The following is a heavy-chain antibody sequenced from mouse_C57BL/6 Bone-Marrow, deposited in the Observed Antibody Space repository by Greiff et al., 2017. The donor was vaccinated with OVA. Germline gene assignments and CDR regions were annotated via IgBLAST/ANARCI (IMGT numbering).Heavy chain of an antibody. CDR3: AIYYDYDVDAY. CDR2: IFPGSGST. CDR1: GYTFTGYW. V-gene: IGHV1-9*01. D-gene: IGHD2-4*01. J-gene: IGHJ3*01. Sequence: LQESGAELMKPGASVKLSCKATGYTFTGYWIEWVQQRPGHGLEWIGEIFPGSGSTYYNEKFKGKATFTADTSSNTAYMQLSSLTTEDAAIYYCAIYYDYDVDAYWGQGTLVTVSA.